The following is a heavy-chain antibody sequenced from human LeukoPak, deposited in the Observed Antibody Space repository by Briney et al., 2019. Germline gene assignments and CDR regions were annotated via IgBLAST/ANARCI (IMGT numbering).Heavy chain of an antibody. V-gene: IGHV1-18*01. CDR3: ATSGVIAVAGSFGY. J-gene: IGHJ4*02. CDR1: GYTFNNYG. Sequence: GASVKVSCKASGYTFNNYGISWVRQAPGQGLEWMGWVTSYNGDTNYAQKLQGRVTMTTDTSTSTAYMELRSLRSDDTAVYYCATSGVIAVAGSFGYWGQGTLVTVSS. D-gene: IGHD6-19*01. CDR2: VTSYNGDT.